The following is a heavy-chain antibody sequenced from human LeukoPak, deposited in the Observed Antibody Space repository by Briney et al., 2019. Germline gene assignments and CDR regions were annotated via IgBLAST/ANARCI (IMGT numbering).Heavy chain of an antibody. CDR1: GFTFSDYY. CDR3: ARTYDFGIGPPGDAFDN. Sequence: GGSLRLSCAASGFTFSDYYMSWIRQAPGKGLEWIAFIRGRSDTTYYADSVQGRFTISRDNAEDSVYLQMNSLRVEDTAVYYCARTYDFGIGPPGDAFDNWGQGTLVTVFS. D-gene: IGHD3-3*01. J-gene: IGHJ3*02. V-gene: IGHV3-11*04. CDR2: IRGRSDTT.